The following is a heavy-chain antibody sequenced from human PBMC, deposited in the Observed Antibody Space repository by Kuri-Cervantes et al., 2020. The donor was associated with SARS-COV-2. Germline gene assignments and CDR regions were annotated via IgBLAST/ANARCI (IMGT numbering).Heavy chain of an antibody. CDR1: GFTVSSNY. J-gene: IGHJ4*02. Sequence: GESLKISCAASGFTVSSNYMSWVRQAPGKGLEWVSVVYSCGSTYYADSVKGRFTISRDNSKNTLYLQMNSLRAEDTAVYYCARVVGIRGYFDYWGQGTLVTVSS. D-gene: IGHD3-10*01. CDR3: ARVVGIRGYFDY. V-gene: IGHV3-53*01. CDR2: VYSCGST.